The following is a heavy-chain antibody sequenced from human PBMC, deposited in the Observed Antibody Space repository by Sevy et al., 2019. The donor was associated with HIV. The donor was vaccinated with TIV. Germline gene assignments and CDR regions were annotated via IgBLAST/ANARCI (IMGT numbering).Heavy chain of an antibody. J-gene: IGHJ6*04. CDR2: INKDGSQK. CDR3: ARGGHMDV. Sequence: GGSLRLSCAASGVTFSNYWMTWVRQGPGKGLEWVANINKDGSQKYYVDSVKRRFTISRDNAVNSLYLQMNSLRADDTAVYDGARGGHMDVWGKGITVTVSS. CDR1: GVTFSNYW. V-gene: IGHV3-7*03.